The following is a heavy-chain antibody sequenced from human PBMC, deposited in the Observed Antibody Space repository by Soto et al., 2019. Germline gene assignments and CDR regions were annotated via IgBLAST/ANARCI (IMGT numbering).Heavy chain of an antibody. V-gene: IGHV1-69*02. J-gene: IGHJ4*02. CDR1: GGTFSSYT. Sequence: QVQLVQSGAEVKKPGSSVKVSCKASGGTFSSYTISWVRQAPGQGLEWMGRIIPILGIANYAQKFQGRVSITADHSTSTAELELSSLRSEDTAVYYCATSGYSRSWGGGWGQGTLVTVSS. CDR3: ATSGYSRSWGGG. CDR2: IIPILGIA. D-gene: IGHD6-13*01.